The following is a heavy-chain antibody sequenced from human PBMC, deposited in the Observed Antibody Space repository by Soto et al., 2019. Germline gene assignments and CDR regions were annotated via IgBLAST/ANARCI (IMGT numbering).Heavy chain of an antibody. CDR3: AKDLTRQLAYWLDP. J-gene: IGHJ5*02. Sequence: QVQLVQSGAAVKKPGASVKVSCQASGFSFTGYYIHWLRQAPGQGLEWMGWINAHSGGTEYAQKFQGRVTLTRDTSIATAYLTLTSLTSDDTALYYCAKDLTRQLAYWLDPWGQGTQVTVSS. CDR2: INAHSGGT. D-gene: IGHD6-6*01. CDR1: GFSFTGYY. V-gene: IGHV1-2*02.